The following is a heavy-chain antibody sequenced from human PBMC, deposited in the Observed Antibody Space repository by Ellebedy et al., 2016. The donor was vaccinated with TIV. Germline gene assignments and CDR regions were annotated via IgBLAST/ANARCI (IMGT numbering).Heavy chain of an antibody. CDR1: GFTFSDHY. CDR2: IRSKAYGGTT. J-gene: IGHJ6*02. Sequence: PGGSLRLSCAASGFTFSDHYMDWVRQAPGKGLEWVGFIRSKAYGGTTEYAASVKGRFTISRDDSKNSLYLQMNSLKTEDTAVYYCARDPAAAGTNLSGRRYYYGMDVWGQGTTVTVSS. CDR3: ARDPAAAGTNLSGRRYYYGMDV. V-gene: IGHV3-72*01. D-gene: IGHD6-13*01.